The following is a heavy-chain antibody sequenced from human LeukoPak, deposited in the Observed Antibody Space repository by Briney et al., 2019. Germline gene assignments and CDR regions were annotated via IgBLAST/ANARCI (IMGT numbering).Heavy chain of an antibody. CDR1: GFTFSSYD. J-gene: IGHJ4*02. V-gene: IGHV3-13*01. CDR2: IGTAGDT. CDR3: ARDRSYDFWSGYSTPDY. Sequence: GGSLRLSCAASGFTFSSYDMHWVRQAAGKGLEWVSAIGTAGDTYYPGSVKGRFTISRENAKNSLYLQMNSLRAEDTAVYYCARDRSYDFWSGYSTPDYWGQGTLVTVSS. D-gene: IGHD3-3*01.